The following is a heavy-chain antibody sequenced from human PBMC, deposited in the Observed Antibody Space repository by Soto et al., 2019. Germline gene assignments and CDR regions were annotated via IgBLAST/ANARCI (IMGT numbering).Heavy chain of an antibody. CDR1: GFILGDCA. D-gene: IGHD7-27*01. CDR2: ISSSSSVI. CDR3: ARDLSWGSNWYYYMDV. Sequence: GVSLRLSSANSGFILGDCAMNWVRQAPGKGLEWVSYISSSSSVIDYADSVKGRFTVSRDNARNSLYLQMNSLRAEDTAVYYCARDLSWGSNWYYYMDVWGKGTTVTVSS. V-gene: IGHV3-48*01. J-gene: IGHJ6*03.